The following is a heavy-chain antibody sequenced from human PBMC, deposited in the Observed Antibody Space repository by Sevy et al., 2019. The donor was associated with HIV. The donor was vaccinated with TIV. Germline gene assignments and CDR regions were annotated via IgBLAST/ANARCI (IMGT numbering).Heavy chain of an antibody. J-gene: IGHJ3*02. V-gene: IGHV3-48*01. Sequence: GGSLRLSCAASGFTFSYYSMNWVRQAPGKGLEWVSYISSSTTTIYYADSVKGRFTISRDNAKNSLYLQMNSLRGEDTAFYFCAGSTPPPRGANDAWGSLSLDIWGQGTMVTVSS. CDR3: AGSTPPPRGANDAWGSLSLDI. CDR1: GFTFSYYS. D-gene: IGHD3-16*01. CDR2: ISSSTTTI.